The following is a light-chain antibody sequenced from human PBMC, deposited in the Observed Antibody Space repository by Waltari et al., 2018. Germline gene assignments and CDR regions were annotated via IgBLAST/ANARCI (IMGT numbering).Light chain of an antibody. V-gene: IGKV2-28*01. CDR2: LGS. CDR3: MQTLQSPYT. J-gene: IGKJ2*01. Sequence: DIVMTQSPLSLPVTPGEPASISCRSTQSLLYSNGYNYLDWYLQKPAQSPQLLIYLGSNRASGVPDRFRGSGSGTDFTLKISRVEAEDVGVYYCMQTLQSPYTFGQGTKLEIK. CDR1: QSLLYSNGYNY.